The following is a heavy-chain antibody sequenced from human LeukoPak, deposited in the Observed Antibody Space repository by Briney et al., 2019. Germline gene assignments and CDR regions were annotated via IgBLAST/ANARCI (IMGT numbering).Heavy chain of an antibody. Sequence: LSLTCTVSGGSISSYYWSWIRQAPGKGLEWVSYISSSGSTIYYADSVKGRFTISRDNAKNSLYLQMNSLRAEDTAVYYCARVSSSWYGHDAFDIWGQGTMVTVSS. CDR1: GGSISSYY. J-gene: IGHJ3*02. V-gene: IGHV3-11*04. CDR3: ARVSSSWYGHDAFDI. CDR2: ISSSGSTI. D-gene: IGHD6-13*01.